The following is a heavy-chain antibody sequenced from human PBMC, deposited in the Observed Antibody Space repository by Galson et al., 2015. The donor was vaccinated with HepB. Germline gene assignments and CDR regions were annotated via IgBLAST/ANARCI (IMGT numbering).Heavy chain of an antibody. D-gene: IGHD6-19*01. CDR3: TRAQWLVLCAFDI. V-gene: IGHV3-49*03. Sequence: SLRLSCAASGFTFGDYAMSWFRQAPGKGLEWVGFIRSKAYGGTTEYAASVKGRFTISRDDSKSIAYLQMNSLKTEDTAVYYCTRAQWLVLCAFDIWGQGTMVTVSS. CDR2: IRSKAYGGTT. CDR1: GFTFGDYA. J-gene: IGHJ3*02.